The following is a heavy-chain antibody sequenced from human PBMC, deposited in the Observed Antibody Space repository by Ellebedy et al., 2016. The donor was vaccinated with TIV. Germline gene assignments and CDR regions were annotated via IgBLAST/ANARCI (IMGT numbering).Heavy chain of an antibody. CDR1: GFSFTSFG. J-gene: IGHJ6*02. Sequence: GESLKISCAASGFSFTSFGMHWVRQAPGKGLEWVTFIRDDGSNEYYADSVKGRFTISRDHAKSTLYLQMNSLRAEDTAVYYCAKDLRGSGSYNYGMDVWGQGTTVIVSS. D-gene: IGHD3-10*01. V-gene: IGHV3-30*02. CDR2: IRDDGSNE. CDR3: AKDLRGSGSYNYGMDV.